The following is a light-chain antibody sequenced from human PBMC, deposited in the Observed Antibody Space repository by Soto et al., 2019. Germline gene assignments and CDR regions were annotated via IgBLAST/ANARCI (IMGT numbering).Light chain of an antibody. CDR3: CSYAGSSTYV. Sequence: QSALTQPASVSGSPGQSITISCTGTSSDVGGSKLVSWYHHHPGKAPKLIIYEDTKRPSGVSNRFSGSKSGNTASLTISGLQAEDEADYYCCSYAGSSTYVFGTGTKLTVL. J-gene: IGLJ1*01. CDR1: SSDVGGSKL. V-gene: IGLV2-23*01. CDR2: EDT.